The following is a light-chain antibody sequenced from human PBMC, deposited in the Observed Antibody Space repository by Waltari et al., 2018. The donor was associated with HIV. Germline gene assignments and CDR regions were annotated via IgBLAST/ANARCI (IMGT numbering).Light chain of an antibody. Sequence: QLVLTQSPSASASLGASVKLTCTLSSGHSTYAIAWHQQQPEKGPRYLMKLNSDGSHSKVDGIPDRFSGSSSGAERYLTISSLQSEDEADYYCQTWGTGILVFGGGTKLTVL. CDR1: SGHSTYA. J-gene: IGLJ3*02. V-gene: IGLV4-69*01. CDR2: LNSDGSH. CDR3: QTWGTGILV.